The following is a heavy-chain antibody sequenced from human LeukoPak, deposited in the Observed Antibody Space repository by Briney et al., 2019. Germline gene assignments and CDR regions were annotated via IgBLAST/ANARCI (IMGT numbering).Heavy chain of an antibody. Sequence: PSETLSLTCAVYGGSFSGYYWSWIRQHPGKGLEWIGYIYYSGSTYYNPSLKSRVTISVDTSKNQFSLKLSSVTAADTAVYYCARGVRGNPYYFDYWGQGTLVTVSS. CDR3: ARGVRGNPYYFDY. J-gene: IGHJ4*02. V-gene: IGHV4-31*11. CDR2: IYYSGST. CDR1: GGSFSGYY. D-gene: IGHD4-23*01.